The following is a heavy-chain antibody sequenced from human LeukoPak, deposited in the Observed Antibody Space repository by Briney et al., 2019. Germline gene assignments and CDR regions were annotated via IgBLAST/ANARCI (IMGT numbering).Heavy chain of an antibody. CDR2: ISYDGSNK. J-gene: IGHJ6*03. V-gene: IGHV3-30*03. Sequence: GGSLRLSCAASGFTFSSYGMHWVRQAPGKGLEWVAVISYDGSNKYYADSVKGRFTISRDNSKNTLYLQMNSLRAEDTAVYYCARAPVTTTGVYYYYMDVWGKGTTVTISS. D-gene: IGHD4-17*01. CDR1: GFTFSSYG. CDR3: ARAPVTTTGVYYYYMDV.